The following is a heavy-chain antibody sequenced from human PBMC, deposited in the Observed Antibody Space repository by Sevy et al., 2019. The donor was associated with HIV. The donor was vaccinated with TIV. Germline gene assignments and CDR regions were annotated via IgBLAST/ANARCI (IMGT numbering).Heavy chain of an antibody. CDR3: ARHGGLVDRGFDY. J-gene: IGHJ4*02. V-gene: IGHV4-39*01. CDR1: GGSIGRNSYD. CDR2: IFFSART. Sequence: SETLSLTCIVSGGSIGRNSYDWGWIRQSPGKGLEWIGSIFFSARTNSVTSLRSRVTISVDKSKNQLSLQMRSVTATDTALYYCARHGGLVDRGFDYWGQGTLVTVSS. D-gene: IGHD3-10*01.